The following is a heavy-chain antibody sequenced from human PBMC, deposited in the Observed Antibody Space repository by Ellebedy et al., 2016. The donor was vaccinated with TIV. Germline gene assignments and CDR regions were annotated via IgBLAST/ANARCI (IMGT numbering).Heavy chain of an antibody. D-gene: IGHD3-22*01. CDR3: AKGGEDYYDSSGYYAIQH. J-gene: IGHJ1*01. V-gene: IGHV3-30-3*01. Sequence: GESLKISXAASGFTLSSYAMHWVRQAPGKGLEWVAVISYDGSNKYYADSVKGRFTIFRDNSKSTLYLQMNSLRAEDTAVYYCAKGGEDYYDSSGYYAIQHWGQGTLVTVSS. CDR1: GFTLSSYA. CDR2: ISYDGSNK.